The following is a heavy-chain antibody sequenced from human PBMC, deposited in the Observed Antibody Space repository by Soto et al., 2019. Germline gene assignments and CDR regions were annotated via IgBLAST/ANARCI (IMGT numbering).Heavy chain of an antibody. CDR3: AKDWGADTAMDPVWY. J-gene: IGHJ4*02. CDR2: ISGSGGST. D-gene: IGHD5-18*01. V-gene: IGHV3-23*01. Sequence: EVQLLESGGGLVQPGGSLRLSCAASGFTFSSYAMSWVRQAPGKGLEWVSAISGSGGSTYYADSVKGRFTISRDNSKNTLYLQMNSLRAEDTAVYYCAKDWGADTAMDPVWYWGQGTLVTVPS. CDR1: GFTFSSYA.